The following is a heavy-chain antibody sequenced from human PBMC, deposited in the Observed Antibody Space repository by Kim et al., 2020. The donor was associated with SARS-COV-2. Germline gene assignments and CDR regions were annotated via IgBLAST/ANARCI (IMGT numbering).Heavy chain of an antibody. V-gene: IGHV3-23*01. Sequence: GGSLRLSCAASGFSFSTYTMSWVRQAPGKGLEWVSAITGSGGRTYFADSVKGRFSVSRDNSKNTLYLQMNSLTSEDTAIYYCAREAEKWLQLYFVDQWGQGTLVTVSS. CDR3: AREAEKWLQLYFVDQ. J-gene: IGHJ4*02. CDR1: GFSFSTYT. CDR2: ITGSGGRT. D-gene: IGHD5-12*01.